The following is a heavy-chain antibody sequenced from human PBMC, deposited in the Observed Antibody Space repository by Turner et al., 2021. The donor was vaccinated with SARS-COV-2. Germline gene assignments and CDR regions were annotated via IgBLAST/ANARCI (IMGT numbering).Heavy chain of an antibody. D-gene: IGHD2-2*02. CDR3: AGEVVVPTTILGAVYGMDV. CDR1: GGSISSSSYY. Sequence: QLQLQESAPGLVKSSETLSLTCTVSGGSISSSSYYWGWIRQPPGKGLEWIGSSYYSRSNYYNPSLKSRVTISVDTSKNQFSLKLSSVTAADTAVYYCAGEVVVPTTILGAVYGMDVWGQGTTVTVSS. V-gene: IGHV4-39*01. CDR2: SYYSRSN. J-gene: IGHJ6*02.